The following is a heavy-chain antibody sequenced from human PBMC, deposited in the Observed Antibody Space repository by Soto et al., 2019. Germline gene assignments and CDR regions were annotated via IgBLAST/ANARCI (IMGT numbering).Heavy chain of an antibody. J-gene: IGHJ4*01. D-gene: IGHD2-21*02. Sequence: SETLSLTCAVSGGSISSGGYSWRWIRQPPGKGLEWIGYIYHTGNTYYNRSVESRVTIAVDRSKNHLSLDLASVTAADTAVYYCARFRGTAVLDFWGHGTLVTVSS. CDR1: GGSISSGGYS. CDR3: ARFRGTAVLDF. CDR2: IYHTGNT. V-gene: IGHV4-30-2*01.